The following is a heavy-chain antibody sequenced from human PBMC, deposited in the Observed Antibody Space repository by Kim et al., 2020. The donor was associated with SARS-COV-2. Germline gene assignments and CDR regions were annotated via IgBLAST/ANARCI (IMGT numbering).Heavy chain of an antibody. CDR2: ISSSGSTI. D-gene: IGHD2-8*01. CDR3: ARVGGMVYGGYYYYGMDV. V-gene: IGHV3-48*03. Sequence: GGSLRLSCAASGFTFSSYEMNWVRQAPGKGLEWVSYISSSGSTIYYADSVKGRFTISRDNAKNSLYLQMNSLRAEDTAVYYCARVGGMVYGGYYYYGMDVWGQGTTVTVSS. CDR1: GFTFSSYE. J-gene: IGHJ6*02.